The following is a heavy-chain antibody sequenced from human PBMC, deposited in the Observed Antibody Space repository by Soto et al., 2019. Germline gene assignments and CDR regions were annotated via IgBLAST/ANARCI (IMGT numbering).Heavy chain of an antibody. J-gene: IGHJ4*02. CDR1: GGSISSGGYY. CDR3: AKDAHAQEH. V-gene: IGHV4-61*08. Sequence: SETLSLTCTVSGGSISSGGYYWSWIRQHPGKGLEWIGYIYYSGDTNYNPSLKSRVTISVDTSKNQFSLGLSSVTAADTAVYYCAKDAHAQEHWGQGTLVTVSS. CDR2: IYYSGDT.